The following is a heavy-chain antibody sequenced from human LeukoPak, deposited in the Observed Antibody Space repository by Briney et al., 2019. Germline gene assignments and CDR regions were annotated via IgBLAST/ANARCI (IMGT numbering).Heavy chain of an antibody. V-gene: IGHV3-23*01. J-gene: IGHJ4*02. Sequence: PGGSLRLSCAAYGFTVSSYAMSWVRQAPGKGLEWVSAISGSGGGTYYADSVKGRFTISRDNSKNTLYLQMNSLRAEDTAVYYCAKGVKGDYDILSGHFDYCGQGTLVTVSS. CDR3: AKGVKGDYDILSGHFDY. D-gene: IGHD3-9*01. CDR1: GFTVSSYA. CDR2: ISGSGGGT.